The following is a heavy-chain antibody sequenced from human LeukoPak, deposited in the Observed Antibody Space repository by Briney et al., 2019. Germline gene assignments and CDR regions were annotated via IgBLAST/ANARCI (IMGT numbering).Heavy chain of an antibody. CDR3: ARGPGGRSGFHPLEDHYYYYYMDV. CDR2: IYYSGST. CDR1: GGSISSSSYY. D-gene: IGHD3-22*01. Sequence: PSETLSLTCTVSGGSISSSSYYWGWIRQPPGKGLEWTGSIYYSGSTYYNPSLKSRVTISVDTSKNQFSLKLSSVTAADTAVYYCARGPGGRSGFHPLEDHYYYYYMDVWGKGTTVTVSS. J-gene: IGHJ6*03. V-gene: IGHV4-39*01.